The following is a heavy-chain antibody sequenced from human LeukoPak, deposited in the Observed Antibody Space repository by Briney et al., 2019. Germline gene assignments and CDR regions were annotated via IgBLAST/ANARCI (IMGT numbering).Heavy chain of an antibody. CDR2: INHSRGT. J-gene: IGHJ5*02. CDR1: GGSFSGFY. V-gene: IGHV4-34*01. CDR3: AREGGGPRWLDP. Sequence: SETLSLTCAVHGGSFSGFYWTWMRQPPGKGPEWIGEINHSRGTGYNPSLRSRVTISQDTSKNQFSLKLTSVTAADTAVYYCAREGGGPRWLDPWGQGTLVTVSS. D-gene: IGHD6-25*01.